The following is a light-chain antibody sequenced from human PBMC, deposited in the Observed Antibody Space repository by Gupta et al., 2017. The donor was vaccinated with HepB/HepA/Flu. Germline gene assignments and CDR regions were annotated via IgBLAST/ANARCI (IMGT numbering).Light chain of an antibody. CDR2: EYD. Sequence: QSVLTQPPSVSAAPGQKVTISCSGSSSNIGNNYVSWYQQLPGTAPKLLIYEYDKRPSGIPDRFSGSKSGTSATLGITGLQTGDEADYYCATCDSSLSAVVFGGGTKLTVL. CDR1: SSNIGNNY. CDR3: ATCDSSLSAVV. V-gene: IGLV1-51*02. J-gene: IGLJ2*01.